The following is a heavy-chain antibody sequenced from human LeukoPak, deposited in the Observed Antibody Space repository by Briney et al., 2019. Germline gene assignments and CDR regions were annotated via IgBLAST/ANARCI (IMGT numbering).Heavy chain of an antibody. Sequence: PGGSLRLSCAASGFTFSSYAMYWVRQAPGKGLEYVSAISSNGGSTYYANSVKGRFTISRDNSKNTLYLQMGSLRAEDMAVYYCARGAYYDSSAPEPFDYWGQGTLVTVSS. CDR3: ARGAYYDSSAPEPFDY. D-gene: IGHD3-22*01. J-gene: IGHJ4*02. CDR1: GFTFSSYA. V-gene: IGHV3-64*01. CDR2: ISSNGGST.